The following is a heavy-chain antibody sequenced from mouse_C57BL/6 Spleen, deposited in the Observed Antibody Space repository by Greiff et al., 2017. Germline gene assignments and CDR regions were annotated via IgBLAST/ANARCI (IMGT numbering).Heavy chain of an antibody. CDR2: INPSNGGT. CDR3: AREAWDWYFDV. CDR1: GYTFTSYW. V-gene: IGHV1-53*01. Sequence: VQLQQPGTELVKPGASVKLSCKASGYTFTSYWMHWVKPRPGQGLEWIGNINPSNGGTNYNEKFKSKATLTVDKSSSTAYMQLSSLTSEDSPVYYCAREAWDWYFDVWGTGTTVTVSS. J-gene: IGHJ1*03.